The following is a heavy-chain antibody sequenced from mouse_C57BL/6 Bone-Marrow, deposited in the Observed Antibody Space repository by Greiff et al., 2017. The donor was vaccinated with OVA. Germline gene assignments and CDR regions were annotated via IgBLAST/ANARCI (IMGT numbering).Heavy chain of an antibody. V-gene: IGHV1-15*01. CDR2: IDPETGGT. Sequence: VQLQQSGAELVRPGASVTLSCKASGYTFTDYEMHWVKQKPVHGLEWIGAIDPETGGTAYNQKFKGKAILPADKSSSTACMELRSLTSEDSAVYYCTRGYSNYYAMDYWGQGTSVTVSS. CDR1: GYTFTDYE. CDR3: TRGYSNYYAMDY. J-gene: IGHJ4*01. D-gene: IGHD2-5*01.